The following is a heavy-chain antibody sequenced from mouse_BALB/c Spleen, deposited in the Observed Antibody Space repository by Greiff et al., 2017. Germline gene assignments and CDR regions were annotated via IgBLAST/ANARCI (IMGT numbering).Heavy chain of an antibody. CDR2: INPSSGYT. D-gene: IGHD1-1*01. Sequence: VQLVESGAELARPGASVKMSCKASGYTFTSYTMHWVKQRPGQGLEWIGYINPSSGYTNYNQKFKDKATLTADKSSSTAYMQLSSLTSEDSAVYYCANYGSSYGYFDVWGAGTTVTVSS. CDR3: ANYGSSYGYFDV. CDR1: GYTFTSYT. J-gene: IGHJ1*01. V-gene: IGHV1-4*01.